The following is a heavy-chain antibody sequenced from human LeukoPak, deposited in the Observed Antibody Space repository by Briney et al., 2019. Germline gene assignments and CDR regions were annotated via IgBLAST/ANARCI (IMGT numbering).Heavy chain of an antibody. CDR3: AKDRGIAARDAFDI. CDR1: GLHFSGTA. Sequence: PGGSLRLSCAASGLHFSGTAMSWVRQAPGKGLEWVSAISGSGGSTYYADSVKGRFTISRDNSKNTLYLQMNSLRAEDTAVYYCAKDRGIAARDAFDIWGQGTMVTVSS. J-gene: IGHJ3*02. CDR2: ISGSGGST. V-gene: IGHV3-23*01. D-gene: IGHD6-6*01.